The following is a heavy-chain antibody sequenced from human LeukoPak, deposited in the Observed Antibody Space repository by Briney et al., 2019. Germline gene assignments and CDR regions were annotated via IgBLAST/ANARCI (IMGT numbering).Heavy chain of an antibody. CDR2: IYYTGST. CDR3: ASGGPYSSGWYLEF. D-gene: IGHD6-19*01. CDR1: GGXVSSSGHY. J-gene: IGHJ4*02. V-gene: IGHV4-31*03. Sequence: SQTLSLTCTVSGGXVSSSGHYWSWVRQLPGKGLEWFGYIYYTGSTYYNPSLKSRLTISEDRSKNQFSLRLTSVTAAGTALYYCASGGPYSSGWYLEFWGQGTLVTVSS.